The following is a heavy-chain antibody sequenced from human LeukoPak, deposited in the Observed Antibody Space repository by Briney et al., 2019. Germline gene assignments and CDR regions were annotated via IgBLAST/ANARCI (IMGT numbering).Heavy chain of an antibody. Sequence: ASVKVSCKASGYIFTGYYVHWVRQAPGQGLEWMGWVNPNSGGVNYAQNFQGRVTMTSDTSISTAHTELSRLTSDDTAVYYCARDLGDYGVEGTDFWGQGTLVTVSS. CDR2: VNPNSGGV. J-gene: IGHJ4*02. V-gene: IGHV1-2*02. CDR3: ARDLGDYGVEGTDF. CDR1: GYIFTGYY. D-gene: IGHD4-17*01.